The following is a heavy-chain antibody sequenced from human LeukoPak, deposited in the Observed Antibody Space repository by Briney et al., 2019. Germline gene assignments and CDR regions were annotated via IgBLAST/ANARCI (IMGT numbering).Heavy chain of an antibody. CDR3: ASAQPLLDP. Sequence: PGGSLRLSCAASGFTFSSYAMHWVRQAPGKGLEWVAVISYDGSNKYYADSVKGRFTISRDNSKNTLYLQMNSLRAEDTAVYYCASAQPLLDPWGQGTLVTVSS. CDR2: ISYDGSNK. CDR1: GFTFSSYA. D-gene: IGHD6-13*01. V-gene: IGHV3-30*04. J-gene: IGHJ5*02.